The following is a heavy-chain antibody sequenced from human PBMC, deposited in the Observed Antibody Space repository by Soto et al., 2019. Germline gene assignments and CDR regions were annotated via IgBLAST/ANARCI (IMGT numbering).Heavy chain of an antibody. Sequence: PGGSLRLSCAASGFSFSSNGMNWVRQAPGKGLEWISFISTSGSTIYYADSVKGRFTISRDNANNSLYLHMNSLRDEDTAVYYCARVPHYWGQGTLVTVSS. V-gene: IGHV3-48*02. CDR2: ISTSGSTI. CDR3: ARVPHY. CDR1: GFSFSSNG. J-gene: IGHJ4*02.